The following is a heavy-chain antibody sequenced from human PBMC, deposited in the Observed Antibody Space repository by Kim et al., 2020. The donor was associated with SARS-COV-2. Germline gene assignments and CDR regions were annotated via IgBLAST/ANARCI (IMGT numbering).Heavy chain of an antibody. V-gene: IGHV3-21*01. CDR3: ARGSLISNTAATTADS. J-gene: IGHJ5*01. D-gene: IGHD5-18*01. Sequence: DSVKGRFTISSDNDKKSRYLQMSSLRGEDTAVYYCARGSLISNTAATTADSWGQGTLVTVSS.